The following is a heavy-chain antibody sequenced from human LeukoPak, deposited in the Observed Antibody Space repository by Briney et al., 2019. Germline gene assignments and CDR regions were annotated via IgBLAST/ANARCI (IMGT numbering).Heavy chain of an antibody. J-gene: IGHJ4*02. V-gene: IGHV1-18*01. CDR3: ARGGITIFGVDQEYYFDY. CDR2: ISAYNGNT. D-gene: IGHD3-3*01. Sequence: ASVKVSCKASGYTFTSYGISWVRQAPGQGLEWMGSISAYNGNTNYAQKLQGRVTMTTDTSTSTAYMELRSLRSDDTAVDYCARGGITIFGVDQEYYFDYWGQGTLVTVSS. CDR1: GYTFTSYG.